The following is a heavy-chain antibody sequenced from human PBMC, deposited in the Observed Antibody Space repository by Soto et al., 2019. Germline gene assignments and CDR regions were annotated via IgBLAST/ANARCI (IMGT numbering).Heavy chain of an antibody. Sequence: SETLSLTCTVSGGSISSGDYYWSWIRQPPGKGLEWIGYIYYSGSTYYNPSLKSRVTISVDTSKNQFSLKLSSVTAADTAVYYCARSQRTVTTAPPSYYFDYWGQGTLVTVSS. CDR3: ARSQRTVTTAPPSYYFDY. CDR2: IYYSGST. D-gene: IGHD4-17*01. V-gene: IGHV4-30-4*01. CDR1: GGSISSGDYY. J-gene: IGHJ4*02.